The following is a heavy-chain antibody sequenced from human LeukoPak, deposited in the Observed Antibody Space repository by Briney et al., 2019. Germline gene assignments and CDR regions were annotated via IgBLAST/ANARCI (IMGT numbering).Heavy chain of an antibody. CDR2: IKHEGSGK. D-gene: IGHD3-16*01. CDR3: AMDGCGGTFDY. CDR1: GFTLNDQW. V-gene: IGHV3-7*04. Sequence: PGGSLRLSCAASGFTLNDQWVSWVRQAPGKGPEGVAYIKHEGSGKYYVGSVKGRYTLSRDNSKTSLYLQMNSLRAEDRAVYCCAMDGCGGTFDYWGQGSLVTVSS. J-gene: IGHJ4*02.